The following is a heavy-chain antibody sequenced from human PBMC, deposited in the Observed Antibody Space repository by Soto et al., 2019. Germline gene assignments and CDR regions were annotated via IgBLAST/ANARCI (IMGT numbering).Heavy chain of an antibody. CDR1: GGTFSSYA. CDR3: ARDIVVVPAAKVYYYYGMDV. CDR2: IIPIFGTA. J-gene: IGHJ6*02. V-gene: IGHV1-69*13. Sequence: ASVKVSCKASGGTFSSYAISWVRQAPGQGLEWMGGIIPIFGTANYAQKFQGRVTITADESTSTAYMELSSLRSEDTAVYYCARDIVVVPAAKVYYYYGMDVWGQGTTVTVSS. D-gene: IGHD2-2*01.